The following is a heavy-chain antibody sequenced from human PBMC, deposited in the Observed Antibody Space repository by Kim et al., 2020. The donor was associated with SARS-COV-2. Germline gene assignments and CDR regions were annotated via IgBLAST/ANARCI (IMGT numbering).Heavy chain of an antibody. J-gene: IGHJ6*02. CDR3: ARWGLYYGSGSKEKDYYYYYGMDV. CDR2: ISSSSSTI. D-gene: IGHD3-10*01. CDR1: GFTFSSYS. Sequence: GGSLRLSCAASGFTFSSYSMNWVRQAPGKGLEWVSYISSSSSTIYYADSVKGRFTISRDNAKNSLYLQMNSLRDEDTAVYYCARWGLYYGSGSKEKDYYYYYGMDVWGPGTTVTVSS. V-gene: IGHV3-48*02.